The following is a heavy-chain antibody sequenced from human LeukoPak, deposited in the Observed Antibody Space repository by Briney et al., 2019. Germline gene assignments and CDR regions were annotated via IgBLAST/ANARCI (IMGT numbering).Heavy chain of an antibody. CDR2: ISGDGGTT. CDR3: AKDFRLWPSSSDH. Sequence: PGGSLRLSCAASGFTFSSYAMSWVRQPPGKGLEWVSGISGDGGTTFYADSVKGRFTTSRDNSKNTLSLEMNSLRAGDTALYYCAKDFRLWPSSSDHWGQGTLVTVSS. J-gene: IGHJ4*02. CDR1: GFTFSSYA. D-gene: IGHD5-18*01. V-gene: IGHV3-23*01.